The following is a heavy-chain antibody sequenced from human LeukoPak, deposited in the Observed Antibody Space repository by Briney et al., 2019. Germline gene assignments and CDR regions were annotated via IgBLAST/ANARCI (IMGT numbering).Heavy chain of an antibody. J-gene: IGHJ4*02. D-gene: IGHD2-2*01. CDR3: TTDRGSAADFDY. CDR2: IKSKTDGGTT. CDR1: GFTFSNAW. Sequence: KAGGSLRLSCAASGFTFSNAWMSWVRPAPGKGLEWVGRIKSKTDGGTTDYAAPVKGRFTISRDDSKNTLYLQMNSLRTEDTAVYYCTTDRGSAADFDYWGQGTLVTVSS. V-gene: IGHV3-15*01.